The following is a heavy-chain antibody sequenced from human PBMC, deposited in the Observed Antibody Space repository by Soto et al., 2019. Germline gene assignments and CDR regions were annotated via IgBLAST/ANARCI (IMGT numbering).Heavy chain of an antibody. J-gene: IGHJ6*03. CDR3: ARASNTEDDYYFYMDV. Sequence: GGSLRLSCAASGFAFRNYYMSWVRQAPGKGLEWVSYIGSSGATIYYADSVKGRFTIARDNAKSSLFLQMHSLRAEDTAVYYCARASNTEDDYYFYMDVWGKGTTVTVSS. CDR2: IGSSGATI. CDR1: GFAFRNYY. D-gene: IGHD2-2*01. V-gene: IGHV3-11*01.